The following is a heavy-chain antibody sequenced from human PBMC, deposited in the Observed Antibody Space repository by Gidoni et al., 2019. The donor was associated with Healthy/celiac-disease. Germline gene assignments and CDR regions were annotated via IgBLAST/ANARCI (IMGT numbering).Heavy chain of an antibody. CDR2: IYYSGST. J-gene: IGHJ4*02. D-gene: IGHD6-13*01. Sequence: QLQLQESGPGLVKPSETLSLTCTVSGGSISSSSYYWGWIRQPPGKGLEWIGSIYYSGSTYYNPSLKSRVTISVDTSKNQFSLKLSSVTAADTAVYYCARRKRGIAAAGDDPPGNYFDYWGQGTLVTVSS. CDR1: GGSISSSSYY. CDR3: ARRKRGIAAAGDDPPGNYFDY. V-gene: IGHV4-39*01.